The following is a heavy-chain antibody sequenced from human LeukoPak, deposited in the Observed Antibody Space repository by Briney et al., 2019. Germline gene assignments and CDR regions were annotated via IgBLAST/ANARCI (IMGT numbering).Heavy chain of an antibody. CDR3: AKSRSVFGYVDY. CDR1: GFTFSSYA. Sequence: VGSLRLSCAASGFTFSSYAMSWVRQAPGKGLEWVSAISGSGGSTYYADSVKGRFTISRDNSKNTLYLQMNSLRAEDTAVYYCAKSRSVFGYVDYWGRGTLVTVSS. V-gene: IGHV3-23*01. CDR2: ISGSGGST. J-gene: IGHJ4*02. D-gene: IGHD3-22*01.